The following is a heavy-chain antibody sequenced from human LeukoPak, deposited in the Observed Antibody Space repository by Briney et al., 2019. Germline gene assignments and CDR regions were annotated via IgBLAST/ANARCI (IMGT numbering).Heavy chain of an antibody. V-gene: IGHV5-10-1*01. J-gene: IGHJ4*02. CDR3: ARTKYGSSWYYFDY. CDR2: IDPSDSYT. D-gene: IGHD6-6*01. CDR1: GYSFTSYW. Sequence: GESLKISCKGSGYSFTSYWISWVRQMPGKGLEWMGRIDPSDSYTNYSPSFQGHVTISADKSISTAYLQWSSLKASDAAMYYCARTKYGSSWYYFDYWGQGTLVTVSS.